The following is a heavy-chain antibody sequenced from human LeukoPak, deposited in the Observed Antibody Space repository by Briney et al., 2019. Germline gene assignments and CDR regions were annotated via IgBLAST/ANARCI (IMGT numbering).Heavy chain of an antibody. J-gene: IGHJ5*02. V-gene: IGHV4-59*08. CDR1: GGSISSYY. CDR3: ARAIAAVAPYTWFDP. CDR2: IYYSGST. D-gene: IGHD6-13*01. Sequence: SETLSLTCTVSGGSISSYYWSWIRQPPGKGLEWIGYIYYSGSTNYNPSLKSRVTISVDTSKNQFSLKLSSVTAADTAVYSCARAIAAVAPYTWFDPWGQGTLVTVSS.